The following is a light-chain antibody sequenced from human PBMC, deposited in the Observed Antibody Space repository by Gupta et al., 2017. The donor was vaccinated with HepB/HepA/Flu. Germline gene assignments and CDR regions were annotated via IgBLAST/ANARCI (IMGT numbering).Light chain of an antibody. CDR1: SSDIGGYNY. J-gene: IGLJ2*01. Sequence: QSALTQPPSASGSPGQSVTIPRTGTSSDIGGYNYVSWYQQHQGKAPKLLIYEVSKRPSGVPDRFSGSKSGSTASLTVSGLQGEDEAEYYCSSYAGSNNLIFGGGTKVTL. CDR2: EVS. V-gene: IGLV2-8*01. CDR3: SSYAGSNNLI.